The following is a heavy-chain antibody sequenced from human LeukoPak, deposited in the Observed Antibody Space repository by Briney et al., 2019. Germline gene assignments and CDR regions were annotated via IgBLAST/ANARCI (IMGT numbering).Heavy chain of an antibody. CDR2: IIPIFGTA. J-gene: IGHJ6*02. V-gene: IGHV1-69*01. D-gene: IGHD5-12*01. CDR3: ARVSLATKFYYYYGMDV. CDR1: GGTFSSYA. Sequence: GASVRVSCKASGGTFSSYAISWVRQAPGQGLEWMGGIIPIFGTANYAQKFQGRVTITADGSTSIAYMELSSLRSEDTAVYYCARVSLATKFYYYYGMDVWGQGTTVTVSS.